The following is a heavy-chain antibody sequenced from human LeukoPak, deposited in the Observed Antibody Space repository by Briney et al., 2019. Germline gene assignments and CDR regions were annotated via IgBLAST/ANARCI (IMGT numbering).Heavy chain of an antibody. CDR1: GFSFDDYA. Sequence: GGSLRLSCAASGFSFDDYAMHWVRQTPGKGLEWVSLITWDGGSTYYADSVKGRFTISRDNAKNSLYLQMNSLRAEDTAVYYCAELGITMIGGVWGKGTTVTISS. CDR2: ITWDGGST. D-gene: IGHD3-10*02. J-gene: IGHJ6*04. V-gene: IGHV3-43D*03. CDR3: AELGITMIGGV.